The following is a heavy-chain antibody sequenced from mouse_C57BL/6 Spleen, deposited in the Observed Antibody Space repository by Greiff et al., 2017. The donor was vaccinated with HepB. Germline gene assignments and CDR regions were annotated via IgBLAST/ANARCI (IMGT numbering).Heavy chain of an antibody. J-gene: IGHJ3*01. CDR1: GYTFTDYE. V-gene: IGHV1-15*01. Sequence: VQLQQSGAELVRPGASVTLSCKASGYTFTDYEMPWVKQTPVHGLEWIGAIDPETGGTAYNQKFKGKAILTADNSASTACRGLRSLTSEDSAVYCCTRDYDGFAYWGQGTLVTVSA. D-gene: IGHD2-4*01. CDR3: TRDYDGFAY. CDR2: IDPETGGT.